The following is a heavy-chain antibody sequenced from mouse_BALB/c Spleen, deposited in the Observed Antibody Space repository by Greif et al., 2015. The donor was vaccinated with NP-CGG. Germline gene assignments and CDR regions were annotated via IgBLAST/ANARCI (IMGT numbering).Heavy chain of an antibody. CDR1: GYSFTGYT. J-gene: IGHJ2*01. V-gene: IGHV1-18*01. Sequence: EVQLVESGPELVKPGASMKISRKASGYSFTGYTMNWVKQSHGKNPEWIGLINPYNGGTSYNQKFKGKATLTVDKSSSTAYMELLSLTSEDSAVYYCARIDGYYYFDYWGQGTTLTVSS. CDR3: ARIDGYYYFDY. CDR2: INPYNGGT. D-gene: IGHD2-3*01.